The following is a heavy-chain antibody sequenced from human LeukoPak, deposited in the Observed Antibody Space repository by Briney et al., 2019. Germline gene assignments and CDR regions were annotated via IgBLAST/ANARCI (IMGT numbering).Heavy chain of an antibody. V-gene: IGHV3-48*03. J-gene: IGHJ6*04. CDR3: AELGITMIGGV. CDR2: ISDSGRTI. CDR1: GFTFSNYE. D-gene: IGHD3-10*02. Sequence: PGGSLRLSCAASGFTFSNYEMNWVRQAPGKGLEWVSYISDSGRTIYYADSVKGRFTISRGNAKNSLYLQMNSLRAEDTAVYYCAELGITMIGGVWGKGTTVTISS.